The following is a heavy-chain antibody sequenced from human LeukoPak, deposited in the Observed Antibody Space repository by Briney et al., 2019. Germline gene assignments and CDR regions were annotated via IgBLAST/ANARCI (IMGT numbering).Heavy chain of an antibody. CDR2: INSEGRST. CDR3: YYDSSGFYYYYMDV. D-gene: IGHD3-22*01. V-gene: IGHV3-74*01. J-gene: IGHJ6*03. Sequence: GGSLRLSCAASGFTFSSYWMHWVRQAPGKGLVWVSRINSEGRSTSYADSVKGRFTISRDNAKNSLYLQMNSLRAEDTAVYYCYYDSSGFYYYYMDVWGKGTTVTVSS. CDR1: GFTFSSYW.